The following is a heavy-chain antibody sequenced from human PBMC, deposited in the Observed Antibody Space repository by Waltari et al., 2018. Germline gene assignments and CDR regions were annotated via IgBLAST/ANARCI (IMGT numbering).Heavy chain of an antibody. CDR3: ATEVRGRVAGTY. Sequence: QVQLVQSGADVKKPGASVKVSCKVSGYTLTELSMHWVRQAPGKGLEWMGGCGPEDGETIYAQKFQGRGTMTEDTSTDTAYMELSSLRSEDTAVYYCATEVRGRVAGTYWGQGTLVTVSS. J-gene: IGHJ4*02. CDR2: CGPEDGET. V-gene: IGHV1-24*01. D-gene: IGHD6-19*01. CDR1: GYTLTELS.